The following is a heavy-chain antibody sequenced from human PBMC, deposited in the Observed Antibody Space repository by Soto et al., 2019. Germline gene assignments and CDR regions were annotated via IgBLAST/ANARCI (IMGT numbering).Heavy chain of an antibody. V-gene: IGHV4-4*07. D-gene: IGHD2-21*02. CDR1: GGSITDYS. J-gene: IGHJ5*02. CDR2: IFSSGST. Sequence: SETLSLTCTVSGGSITDYSWVWIRQPAGKGLEWIGRIFSSGSTNYNPSLKGRITMSLDTSKNQFSLKLNSATATDTAVYFCARDQGVVVTADNWFDPWGQGILVAVSS. CDR3: ARDQGVVVTADNWFDP.